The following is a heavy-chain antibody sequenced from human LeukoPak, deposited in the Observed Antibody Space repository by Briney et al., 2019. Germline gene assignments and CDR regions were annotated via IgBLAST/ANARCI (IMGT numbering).Heavy chain of an antibody. CDR2: IRFTGKT. Sequence: SETLSLTCTVYGGSMTISTDYWAWVRQPPGKGLEWIAAIRFTGKTYYNVPLKSRVTISIDTSKNQFSLNLTSVTAADTAVYYCARLWYLPQYYFDYWGLGTLVTVSS. V-gene: IGHV4-39*01. D-gene: IGHD6-13*01. J-gene: IGHJ4*02. CDR3: ARLWYLPQYYFDY. CDR1: GGSMTISTDY.